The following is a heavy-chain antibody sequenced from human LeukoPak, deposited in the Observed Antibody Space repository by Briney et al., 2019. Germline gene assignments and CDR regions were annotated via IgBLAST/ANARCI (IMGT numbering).Heavy chain of an antibody. CDR1: GGSIISSSYY. Sequence: SETLSLTCTVSGGSIISSSYYWGWIRQPPGKGQEWIGSIYQNGGPYYNPSLQSRVTLSVDTSKNQFSLKLSSVTAADTAVYYCARRIAAAGVDYFDYWGQGTLVTVSS. CDR3: ARRIAAAGVDYFDY. CDR2: IYQNGGP. V-gene: IGHV4-39*01. J-gene: IGHJ4*02. D-gene: IGHD6-13*01.